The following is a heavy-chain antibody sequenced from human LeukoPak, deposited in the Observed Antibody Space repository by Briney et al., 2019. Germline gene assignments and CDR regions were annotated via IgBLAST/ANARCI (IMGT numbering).Heavy chain of an antibody. CDR3: ARVALRYYDSSGIDY. CDR2: ISSSGSTI. CDR1: GFTFSSFA. V-gene: IGHV3-48*04. J-gene: IGHJ4*02. D-gene: IGHD3-22*01. Sequence: GGSLRLSCTASGFTFSSFAMNWVRQAPGKGLEWVSYISSSGSTIYYADSVKGRFTISRDNAKNSLYLQMNSLRAEDTAVYYCARVALRYYDSSGIDYWGQGTLVTVSS.